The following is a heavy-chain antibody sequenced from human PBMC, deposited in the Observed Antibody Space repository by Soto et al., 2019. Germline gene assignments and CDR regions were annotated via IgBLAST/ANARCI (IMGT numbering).Heavy chain of an antibody. CDR2: IYHSGST. J-gene: IGHJ3*02. CDR1: GGSISSGGYS. CDR3: ARAHVDIVATKWLTAPITAFDI. Sequence: QLQLQESGSGLVKPSQTLSLTCAVSGGSISSGGYSWSWIRQPPGKGLEWIGYIYHSGSTYYNPSLKSRVTISVDRSKNQFSLKLSSVTAADTAVYYCARAHVDIVATKWLTAPITAFDIWGQGTMVTVSS. V-gene: IGHV4-30-2*01. D-gene: IGHD5-12*01.